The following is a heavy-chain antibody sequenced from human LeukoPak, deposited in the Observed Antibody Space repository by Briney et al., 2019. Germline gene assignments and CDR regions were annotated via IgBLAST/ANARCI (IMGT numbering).Heavy chain of an antibody. CDR3: ARVGGRGSHDY. D-gene: IGHD1-26*01. J-gene: IGHJ4*02. Sequence: GGSLRLSCAASGFTFSSYSINWVRQAPGKGLEWVSSISSSSSYIYYADSVKGRFTISRDNAKNSLYLQMNSLRAEDTAVYYCARVGGRGSHDYWGQGTLVTVSS. V-gene: IGHV3-21*01. CDR1: GFTFSSYS. CDR2: ISSSSSYI.